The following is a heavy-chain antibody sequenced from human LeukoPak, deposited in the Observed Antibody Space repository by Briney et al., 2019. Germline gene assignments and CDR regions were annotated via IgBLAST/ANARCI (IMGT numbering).Heavy chain of an antibody. V-gene: IGHV1-2*02. CDR1: GYTFTGYY. J-gene: IGHJ4*02. D-gene: IGHD4-17*01. CDR2: INPNSGGT. Sequence: ASVKVSCKASGYTFTGYYMHWVRQAPGQGLEWMGWINPNSGGTNYAQKFQGRVTMTRDTSISTPYMELSRLRSDDTAVYYCARTVWGPYGDYGYWGQGTLVTVSS. CDR3: ARTVWGPYGDYGY.